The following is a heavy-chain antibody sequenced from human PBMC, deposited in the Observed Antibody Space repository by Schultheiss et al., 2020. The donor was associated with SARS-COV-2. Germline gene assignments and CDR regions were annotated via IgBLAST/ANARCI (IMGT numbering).Heavy chain of an antibody. Sequence: GESLKISCAASGFTFSSYGMHWVRQAPGKGLEWVAIIWYDGSNKYYTDSVKGRFTISRDNSKNTLYLQMNSLRAEDTAVYYCARDNAEAPLDYWGQGTLVTVSS. CDR3: ARDNAEAPLDY. CDR1: GFTFSSYG. V-gene: IGHV3-33*01. CDR2: IWYDGSNK. J-gene: IGHJ4*02.